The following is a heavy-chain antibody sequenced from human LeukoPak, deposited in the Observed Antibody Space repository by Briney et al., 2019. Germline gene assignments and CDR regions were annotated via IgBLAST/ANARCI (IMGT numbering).Heavy chain of an antibody. J-gene: IGHJ4*02. V-gene: IGHV3-23*01. CDR2: ISGSGGST. Sequence: PGGSLRLSCAASGFTFSSYDVSWVRQAPGKGLEWVSAISGSGGSTYYADSVKGRLTISRDNSKNTLYLQMNSLRAEDTAVYYCAKDFLAAAPAFDYWGQGTLVTVSS. CDR1: GFTFSSYD. D-gene: IGHD6-13*01. CDR3: AKDFLAAAPAFDY.